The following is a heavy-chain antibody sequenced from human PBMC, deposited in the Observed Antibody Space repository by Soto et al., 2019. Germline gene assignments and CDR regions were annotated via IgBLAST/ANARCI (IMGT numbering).Heavy chain of an antibody. J-gene: IGHJ4*02. V-gene: IGHV4-59*01. CDR2: IYYTGST. D-gene: IGHD6-13*01. Sequence: SETLSLTCTVSGDSINNYYWSWIRQPPGKRLEWIGYIYYTGSTTYNPSLESRVTMSVNTSKNQFSLKLNSVNAADTAVYYCAKYRRTEAEGFTLDYWGRGTLVTVSS. CDR1: GDSINNYY. CDR3: AKYRRTEAEGFTLDY.